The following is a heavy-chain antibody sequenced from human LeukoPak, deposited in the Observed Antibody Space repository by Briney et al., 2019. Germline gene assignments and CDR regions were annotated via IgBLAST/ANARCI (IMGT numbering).Heavy chain of an antibody. CDR3: ASSDIVVVPAALFDYYYYYGMDV. CDR1: GYTFTSYA. Sequence: EASVKVSCKASGYTFTSYAMHWVRQAPGQRLEWMGWINAGNGNTKYSQKFQGRVTITRDTSASTAYMELSSLRSEDTAVYYCASSDIVVVPAALFDYYYYYGMDVWGQGTTVTVSS. J-gene: IGHJ6*02. CDR2: INAGNGNT. V-gene: IGHV1-3*01. D-gene: IGHD2-2*01.